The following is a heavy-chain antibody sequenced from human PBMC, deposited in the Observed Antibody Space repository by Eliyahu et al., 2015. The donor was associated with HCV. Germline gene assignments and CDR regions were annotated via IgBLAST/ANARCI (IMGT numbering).Heavy chain of an antibody. CDR2: ISAYNGNT. V-gene: IGHV1-18*01. CDR3: AMGDTAMAHTYYYYGMDV. Sequence: QVQLVQSGAEVKKPGASVKVSCKASGYTFTSYGITWVRQAPGQGLEWMGWISAYNGNTNYAQKLQGRVTMTIDTSTSTAYMELRSLRSDDTAVYYCAMGDTAMAHTYYYYGMDVWGQGTTVTVSS. D-gene: IGHD5-18*01. J-gene: IGHJ6*02. CDR1: GYTFTSYG.